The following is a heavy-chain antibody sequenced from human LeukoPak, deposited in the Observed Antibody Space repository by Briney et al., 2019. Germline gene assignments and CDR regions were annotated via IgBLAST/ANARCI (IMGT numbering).Heavy chain of an antibody. V-gene: IGHV4-39*07. D-gene: IGHD6-13*01. CDR3: ARGRGSSWYSRGYFDY. Sequence: SETLSLTCTVSGGSISSSSYYWGWIRQPPGKGLEWIGSIYYSGSTYYNPSLKSRVTISVDTSKNQFSLKLSSVTAADTAVYYCARGRGSSWYSRGYFDYWGQGTLVTVSS. CDR2: IYYSGST. J-gene: IGHJ4*02. CDR1: GGSISSSSYY.